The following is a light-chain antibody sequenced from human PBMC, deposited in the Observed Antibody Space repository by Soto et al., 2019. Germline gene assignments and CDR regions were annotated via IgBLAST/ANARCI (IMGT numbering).Light chain of an antibody. Sequence: DIQMTQSPSTLTASVGDRVTITCRASQSVSNWLAWYQQKPGKAPKILIYDASNLDSGVPSRFSGSGSGTEFTLTITSLQPDDFATYYCKQYNSYALTFGGGTKVEIK. CDR2: DAS. J-gene: IGKJ4*01. CDR3: KQYNSYALT. CDR1: QSVSNW. V-gene: IGKV1-5*01.